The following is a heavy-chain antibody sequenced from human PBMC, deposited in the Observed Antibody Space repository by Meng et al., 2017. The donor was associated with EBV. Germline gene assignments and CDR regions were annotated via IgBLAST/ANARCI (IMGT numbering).Heavy chain of an antibody. CDR2: INAGNGNT. V-gene: IGHV1-3*01. Sequence: QVQLVQAGAEVKQPGAAVKVSCKASGYTFTSYAMHWVRQAPGQRLEWMGWINAGNGNTKYSQKFQGRVTNTRDTSASTAYMELSSLRSEDTAVYYCARDGGYYYGSGSYYFDYWGQGTLVTVSS. CDR1: GYTFTSYA. D-gene: IGHD3-10*01. J-gene: IGHJ4*02. CDR3: ARDGGYYYGSGSYYFDY.